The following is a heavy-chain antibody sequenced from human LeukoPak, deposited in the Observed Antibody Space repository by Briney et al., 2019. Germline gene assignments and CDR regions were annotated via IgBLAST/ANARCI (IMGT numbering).Heavy chain of an antibody. J-gene: IGHJ6*02. D-gene: IGHD2-15*01. CDR1: GGSVSSGSYY. CDR2: ISNIVTT. V-gene: IGHV4-61*01. Sequence: SESLSLTCTVSGGSVSSGSYYWSWIRQPPGKELEWIGGISNIVTTHYNPSLNSRVTISVATSENQFSLKLSSVTATDTAVYYCARVPQEPYCSGGTCYHHYYIMDVWGQGTTVTVS. CDR3: ARVPQEPYCSGGTCYHHYYIMDV.